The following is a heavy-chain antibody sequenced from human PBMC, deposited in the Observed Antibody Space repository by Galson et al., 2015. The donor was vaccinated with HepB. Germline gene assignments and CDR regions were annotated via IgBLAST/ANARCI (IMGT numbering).Heavy chain of an antibody. CDR2: INSDGSST. Sequence: SLRLSCAASGFTFSSYWMHWVRQAPGKGLVGVSRINSDGSSTSYADSVKGRFTISRDNAKNTLYLQMNSLRAEDTAVYYCVTLNSGYSLKYFQHWGQGTLVTVSS. CDR3: VTLNSGYSLKYFQH. J-gene: IGHJ1*01. V-gene: IGHV3-74*01. CDR1: GFTFSSYW. D-gene: IGHD6-13*01.